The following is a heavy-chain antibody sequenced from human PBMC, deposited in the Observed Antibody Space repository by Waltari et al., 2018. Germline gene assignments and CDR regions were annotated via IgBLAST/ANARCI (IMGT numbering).Heavy chain of an antibody. J-gene: IGHJ4*02. Sequence: EVQLVVSGGGLVPPGGSLSLSCVASGFNFSRYWISWLRQAPGKGLEWVANINEDESETFYADSVKGRFTISRDNAKNSLYLQMNSLRVEDTAYYYCARDMGIYTNYAAYWGQGTLVTVSS. CDR3: ARDMGIYTNYAAY. D-gene: IGHD4-4*01. V-gene: IGHV3-7*01. CDR2: INEDESET. CDR1: GFNFSRYW.